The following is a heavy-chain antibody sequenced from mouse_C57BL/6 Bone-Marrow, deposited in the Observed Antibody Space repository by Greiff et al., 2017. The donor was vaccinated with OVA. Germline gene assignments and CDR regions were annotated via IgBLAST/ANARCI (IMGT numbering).Heavy chain of an antibody. CDR1: GFTFSDYY. Sequence: EVHLVESGGGLVQPGGSLKLSCAASGFTFSDYYMYWVRQTPEKRLEWVAYISNGGGSTYYPDTVKGRFTISRDNAKNTLYLQMSRLKPEDTAMYYGARHATTVVATDAMDYWGQGTSVTVSS. J-gene: IGHJ4*01. D-gene: IGHD1-1*01. CDR3: ARHATTVVATDAMDY. V-gene: IGHV5-12*01. CDR2: ISNGGGST.